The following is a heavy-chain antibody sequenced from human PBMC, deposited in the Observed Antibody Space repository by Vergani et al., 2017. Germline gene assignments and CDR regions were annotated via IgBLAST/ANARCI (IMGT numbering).Heavy chain of an antibody. J-gene: IGHJ4*02. CDR3: AKDFWSGYYGGWFDY. Sequence: EVQLLESGGGLVQPGGSLRLSCAASGFTFSSYAMSWVRQAPGKGLEWVSAISGSGGSTYYADSVKGRFTISRDNSKTTLYLQMNSLRAEDTAVYYCAKDFWSGYYGGWFDYWGQGTLVTVSS. CDR2: ISGSGGST. CDR1: GFTFSSYA. D-gene: IGHD3-3*01. V-gene: IGHV3-23*01.